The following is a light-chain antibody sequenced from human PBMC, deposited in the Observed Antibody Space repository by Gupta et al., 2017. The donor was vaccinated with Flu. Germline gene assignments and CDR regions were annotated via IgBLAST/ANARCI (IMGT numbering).Light chain of an antibody. CDR1: NIGGKS. J-gene: IGLJ1*01. V-gene: IGLV3-9*01. CDR3: QVWDGTTVV. CDR2: REK. Sequence: SYELTQPFSLSVALGQTARVSCGGRNIGGKSVNWYQQKPGQAPVLVIYREKNRPSGIPERFSGSNSGNTATLTIRRVQVGDEAVYYCQVWDGTTVVFETGTKVTVL.